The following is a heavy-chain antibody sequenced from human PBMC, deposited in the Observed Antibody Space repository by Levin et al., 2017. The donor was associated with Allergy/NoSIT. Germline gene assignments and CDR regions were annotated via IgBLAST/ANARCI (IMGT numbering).Heavy chain of an antibody. J-gene: IGHJ3*02. D-gene: IGHD3-10*01. CDR3: ARDNIGLPDAFDI. Sequence: AGGSLRLSCAASGFTFDDYAMHWVRQAPGKGLEWVSGISWNSSSIGYADSVKGRFTISRDNAKNSLYLQMNSLRTEDTALYYCARDNIGLPDAFDIWGQGTMVIVSS. CDR2: ISWNSSSI. CDR1: GFTFDDYA. V-gene: IGHV3-9*01.